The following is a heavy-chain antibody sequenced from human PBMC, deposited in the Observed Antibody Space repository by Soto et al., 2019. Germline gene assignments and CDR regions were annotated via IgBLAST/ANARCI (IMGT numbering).Heavy chain of an antibody. CDR3: ARENYYALDY. CDR1: SGSINSYN. Sequence: SETLSLTCTVSSGSINSYNWDWVRQPPGKGLEWIGFINYSGSTHYNPSLKSRVTISLDTSKNQFSLKLNSVTAADTAVYYCARENYYALDYWGPGTLVTVS. CDR2: INYSGST. J-gene: IGHJ4*02. V-gene: IGHV4-59*01. D-gene: IGHD3-10*01.